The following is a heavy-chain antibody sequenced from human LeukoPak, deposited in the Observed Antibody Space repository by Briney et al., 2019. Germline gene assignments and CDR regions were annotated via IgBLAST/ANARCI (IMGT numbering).Heavy chain of an antibody. CDR3: GRYGLSGNGYTSYFYYGMDF. Sequence: GDSLKISCQGSGYTFSSFWIGWVRQTPGKGLEWMGFIYSDESLIRYSPSFEGQVTISADNSINTAYLQWNSLKASDTAMYYCGRYGLSGNGYTSYFYYGMDFWGQGTAVTVSS. CDR1: GYTFSSFW. D-gene: IGHD5-24*01. J-gene: IGHJ6*02. CDR2: IYSDESLI. V-gene: IGHV5-51*01.